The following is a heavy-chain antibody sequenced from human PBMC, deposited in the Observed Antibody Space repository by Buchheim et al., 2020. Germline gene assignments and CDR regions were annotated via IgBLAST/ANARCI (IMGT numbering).Heavy chain of an antibody. D-gene: IGHD1-26*01. CDR1: GYTFTSYY. CDR2: INPSAGST. J-gene: IGHJ4*02. Sequence: QVQLVQSGAEVKEPGASVKVSCKASGYTFTSYYMHWVRQAPGQGLEWMGVINPSAGSTTYAQKFQGRPTMTRDTSTTTVYMEVGSLRVEDTAGYFCARAASSGRRFDYWGQGT. V-gene: IGHV1-46*01. CDR3: ARAASSGRRFDY.